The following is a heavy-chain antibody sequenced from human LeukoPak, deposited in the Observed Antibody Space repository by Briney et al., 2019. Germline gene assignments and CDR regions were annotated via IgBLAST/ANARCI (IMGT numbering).Heavy chain of an antibody. Sequence: SVKVSCKASGGTFSSYAISCVRQAPGQGLEWMGGIIPIFGTANYAQKFQGRVTITADESTSTAYMELSSLRSEDTAVYYCAWGSGPHYGMDVWGQGTTVTVSS. CDR3: AWGSGPHYGMDV. J-gene: IGHJ6*02. CDR1: GGTFSSYA. CDR2: IIPIFGTA. V-gene: IGHV1-69*01. D-gene: IGHD3-16*01.